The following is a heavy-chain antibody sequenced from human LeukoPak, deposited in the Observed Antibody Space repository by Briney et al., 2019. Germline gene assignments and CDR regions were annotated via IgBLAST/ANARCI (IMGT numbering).Heavy chain of an antibody. Sequence: RAGGSLRLSCAASGFTFSSYAMSWVRQAPGKGLEWVSAISGSGGSTYYADSVKGRFTISRDNSKNTLYLQMNSLRAEDTAVYYCATPDIAVAAANYPFDYWGQGTLVTVSS. J-gene: IGHJ4*02. CDR2: ISGSGGST. CDR1: GFTFSSYA. D-gene: IGHD6-19*01. V-gene: IGHV3-23*01. CDR3: ATPDIAVAAANYPFDY.